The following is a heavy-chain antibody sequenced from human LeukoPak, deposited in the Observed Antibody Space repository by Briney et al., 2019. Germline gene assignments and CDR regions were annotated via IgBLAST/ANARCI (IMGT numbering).Heavy chain of an antibody. CDR1: GGSISSYY. J-gene: IGHJ4*02. Sequence: SETLSLTCTVSGGSISSYYWSWIRQPAGKGLEWIGRIYTSGSTNYNPSLKSRVTMSVDTSKNQFSLKLSSVTAADTAVYHCARGRRYSYGPTYYFDYWGQGTLVTVSS. CDR3: ARGRRYSYGPTYYFDY. V-gene: IGHV4-4*07. D-gene: IGHD5-18*01. CDR2: IYTSGST.